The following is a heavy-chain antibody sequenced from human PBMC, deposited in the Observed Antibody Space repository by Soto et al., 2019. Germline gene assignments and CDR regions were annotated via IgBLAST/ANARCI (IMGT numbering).Heavy chain of an antibody. Sequence: SVKVSCKDSGGTISTYAISWVRQAPGQGLEWMGGIIPICGTANYAQKFQGRVTITADESTSTAYMELSSLRSEDTAVYYCARYCSSASCDAHAWFDPWGQGTLVTVSS. CDR1: GGTISTYA. CDR2: IIPICGTA. V-gene: IGHV1-69*13. J-gene: IGHJ5*02. CDR3: ARYCSSASCDAHAWFDP. D-gene: IGHD2-2*01.